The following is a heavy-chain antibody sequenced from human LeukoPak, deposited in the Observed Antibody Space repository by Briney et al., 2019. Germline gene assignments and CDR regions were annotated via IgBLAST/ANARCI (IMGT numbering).Heavy chain of an antibody. D-gene: IGHD1-26*01. CDR2: IIPIFGTA. Sequence: SVKVSCKASGGTFSSYAISWVRQAPGQGLEWMGGIIPIFGTANYAQKFQGRVTITTDESTSTAYMELSSLRSEDTAVYYCARMVGNIVVFDYWGQGTLVTVSS. CDR1: GGTFSSYA. CDR3: ARMVGNIVVFDY. J-gene: IGHJ4*02. V-gene: IGHV1-69*05.